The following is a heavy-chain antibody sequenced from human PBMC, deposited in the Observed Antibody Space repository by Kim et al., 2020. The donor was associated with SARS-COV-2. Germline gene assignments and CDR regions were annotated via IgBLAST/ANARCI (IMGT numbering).Heavy chain of an antibody. Sequence: SVKVSCKASGGTFSSYAISWVRQAPGQGLEWMGGIIPIFGTANYAQKFQGRVTITADESTSTAYMELSSLRSEDTAVYYCAIWREMATIIRGWFDPWGQGTLVTVSS. CDR1: GGTFSSYA. D-gene: IGHD5-12*01. CDR3: AIWREMATIIRGWFDP. CDR2: IIPIFGTA. J-gene: IGHJ5*02. V-gene: IGHV1-69*13.